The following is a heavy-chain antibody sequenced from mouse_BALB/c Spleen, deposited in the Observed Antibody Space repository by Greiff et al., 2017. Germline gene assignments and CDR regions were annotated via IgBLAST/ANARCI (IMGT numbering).Heavy chain of an antibody. CDR3: ARRTDYPYWYFDV. Sequence: EVQGVESGGGLVQPGGSLKLSCAASGFTFSSYGMSWVRQTPDKRLELVATINSNGGSTYYPDSVKGRFTISRDNAKNTLYLQMSSLKSEDTAMYYCARRTDYPYWYFDVWGAGTTVTVSS. CDR2: INSNGGST. CDR1: GFTFSSYG. D-gene: IGHD1-1*02. V-gene: IGHV5-6-3*01. J-gene: IGHJ1*01.